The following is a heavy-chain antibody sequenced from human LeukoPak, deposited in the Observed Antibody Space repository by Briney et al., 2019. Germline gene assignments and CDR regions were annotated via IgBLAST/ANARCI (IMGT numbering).Heavy chain of an antibody. D-gene: IGHD4/OR15-4a*01. Sequence: SVKVSCEASGYSFLSIPMSWVRQAPGQGLEWMGWITAYNDNTHYVQKFQGRVTMTTDTLTTTAYMELTSLRPDDTAMYYCASSLRHDYGDGFDIWGQGTMVTVSS. CDR2: ITAYNDNT. J-gene: IGHJ3*02. CDR1: GYSFLSIP. CDR3: ASSLRHDYGDGFDI. V-gene: IGHV1-18*01.